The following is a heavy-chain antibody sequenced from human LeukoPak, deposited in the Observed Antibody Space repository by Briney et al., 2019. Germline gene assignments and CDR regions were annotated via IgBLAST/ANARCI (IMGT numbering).Heavy chain of an antibody. CDR2: IYPGHSDT. CDR3: ARLGLEAYDNSGYYYFDY. V-gene: IGHV5-51*01. J-gene: IGHJ4*02. CDR1: GYTFTNYW. Sequence: GESLESSLKASGYTFTNYWIGWGRPMPGKGLEWMGTIYPGHSDTRYRPAVQGQVTISADKSISTAYLQWSSLEASDTAIYYCARLGLEAYDNSGYYYFDYWGQGALVTVSS. D-gene: IGHD3-22*01.